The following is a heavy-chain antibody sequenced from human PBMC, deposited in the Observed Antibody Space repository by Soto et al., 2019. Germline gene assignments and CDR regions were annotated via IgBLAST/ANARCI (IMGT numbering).Heavy chain of an antibody. Sequence: SETLSLTCTVSGGSISSGDYYWSWIRQPPGKGLEWIGYIYYSGSTYYNPSLKSRVTISVDTSKNQFSLKLSSVTAADTAVYYCARGGKYYDFWSGYQPNWFDPWGQGTLVTVSS. V-gene: IGHV4-30-4*01. J-gene: IGHJ5*02. D-gene: IGHD3-3*01. CDR2: IYYSGST. CDR3: ARGGKYYDFWSGYQPNWFDP. CDR1: GGSISSGDYY.